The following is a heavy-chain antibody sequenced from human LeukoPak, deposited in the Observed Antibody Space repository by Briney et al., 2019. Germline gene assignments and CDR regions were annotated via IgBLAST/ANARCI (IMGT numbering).Heavy chain of an antibody. CDR3: ARGGTVLWFGELFPQGNWFDP. D-gene: IGHD3-10*01. CDR1: GYTFTRYY. J-gene: IGHJ5*02. Sequence: ASVKVSCKASGYTFTRYYMHWVPRAPGQRLGWMGIIKPCGGSTSYAQKFQGRITMTRDTSTSTVYMELSSLRSEDTAVYYCARGGTVLWFGELFPQGNWFDPWGQGTLVTVSS. CDR2: IKPCGGST. V-gene: IGHV1-46*01.